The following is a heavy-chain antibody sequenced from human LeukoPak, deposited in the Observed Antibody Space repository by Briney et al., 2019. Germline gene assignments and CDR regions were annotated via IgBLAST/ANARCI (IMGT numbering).Heavy chain of an antibody. Sequence: GGSLRLSCAASGFIFSSTWMTWVRQAPGKGPEWVAYIKHDGSETNYVDSVKGRFTVSRDNVRNSLYLQMNSLRADDTAVYYCSATSGRTGGNSWGQGALVTVSS. D-gene: IGHD3-16*01. CDR1: GFIFSSTW. J-gene: IGHJ4*02. CDR2: IKHDGSET. CDR3: SATSGRTGGNS. V-gene: IGHV3-7*03.